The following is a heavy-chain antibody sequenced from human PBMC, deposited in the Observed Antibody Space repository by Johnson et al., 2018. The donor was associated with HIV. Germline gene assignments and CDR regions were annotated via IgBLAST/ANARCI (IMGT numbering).Heavy chain of an antibody. CDR1: GFTFSSYA. V-gene: IGHV3-23*04. CDR3: AKGMCRLELLEGVAYDI. Sequence: VQLVESGGGVVQPGGSLRLSCAASGFTFSSYAMSWVRQAPGKGLEWVSAISGSGGYTYYADSVKGRFTISRDSSKNTLYLQMNSLRAEDTAVYYCAKGMCRLELLEGVAYDIWGQGTMVTVSS. CDR2: ISGSGGYT. J-gene: IGHJ3*02. D-gene: IGHD1-26*01.